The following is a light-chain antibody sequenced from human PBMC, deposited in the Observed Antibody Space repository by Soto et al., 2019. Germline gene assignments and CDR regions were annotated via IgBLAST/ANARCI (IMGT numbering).Light chain of an antibody. V-gene: IGKV1-9*01. CDR2: AAS. CDR1: QGLSSD. Sequence: DIPLTQSPSFLSASVGDRVTITCRASQGLSSDLAWYQQKPGKAPQLLIYAASTLQSGVPSRFSGSGSGTEFTLTISSLQPEDFATYCCQQLNSYPITFGQGTRLEIK. J-gene: IGKJ5*01. CDR3: QQLNSYPIT.